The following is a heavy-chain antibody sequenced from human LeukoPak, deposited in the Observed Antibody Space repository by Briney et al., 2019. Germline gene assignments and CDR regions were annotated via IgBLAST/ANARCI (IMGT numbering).Heavy chain of an antibody. V-gene: IGHV3-7*01. Sequence: GGSLRLSCAAFGFTFSGYWMSWVRQAPGKGLEWVANINLDGSVRHYVDSARGRFTISRDNAKNSLYLQMNSLRAEDTALYYCATSDDSSGSDWGQGTLVTVSS. CDR2: INLDGSVR. J-gene: IGHJ4*02. CDR1: GFTFSGYW. CDR3: ATSDDSSGSD. D-gene: IGHD3-22*01.